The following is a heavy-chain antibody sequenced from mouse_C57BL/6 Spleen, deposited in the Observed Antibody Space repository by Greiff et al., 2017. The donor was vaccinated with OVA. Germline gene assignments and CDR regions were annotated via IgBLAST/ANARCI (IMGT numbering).Heavy chain of an antibody. CDR2: IYPGDGDT. V-gene: IGHV1-82*01. Sequence: QVQLQQSGPELVKPGASVKISCKASGYAFSSSWMNWVKQRPGKGLEWIGRIYPGDGDTNYNGKFKGKATLTADKSSSTAYMQLSSLTSEDSAVYFCARWVTTVVGGFDYWGQGTTLTVSS. CDR1: GYAFSSSW. CDR3: ARWVTTVVGGFDY. J-gene: IGHJ2*01. D-gene: IGHD1-1*01.